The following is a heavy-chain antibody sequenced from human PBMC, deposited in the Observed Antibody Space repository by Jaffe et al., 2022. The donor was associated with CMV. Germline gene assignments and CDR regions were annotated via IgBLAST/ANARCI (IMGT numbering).Heavy chain of an antibody. CDR2: ISWNSGSI. J-gene: IGHJ6*02. CDR3: AKDRLIAVAGPGGMDV. D-gene: IGHD6-19*01. CDR1: GFTFDDYA. V-gene: IGHV3-9*01. Sequence: EVQLVESGGGLVQPGRSLRLSCAASGFTFDDYAMHWVRQAPGKGLEWVSGISWNSGSIGYADSVKGRFTISRDNAKNSLYLQMNSLRAEDTALYYCAKDRLIAVAGPGGMDVWGQGTTVTVSS.